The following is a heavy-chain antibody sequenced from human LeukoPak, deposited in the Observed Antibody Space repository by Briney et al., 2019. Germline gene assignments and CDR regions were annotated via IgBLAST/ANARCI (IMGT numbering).Heavy chain of an antibody. Sequence: QSGGSLRLSCAASGFTFSSSAMSWVRQAPGKGLEWVSAIRGSGDTTYYTDSVKGRFTISRDNSKNTLYLQMNSLGAEDTAVYYCARRGYYGDYFDCWGQGTLVAVSS. CDR3: ARRGYYGDYFDC. J-gene: IGHJ4*02. CDR2: IRGSGDTT. V-gene: IGHV3-23*01. CDR1: GFTFSSSA. D-gene: IGHD4-17*01.